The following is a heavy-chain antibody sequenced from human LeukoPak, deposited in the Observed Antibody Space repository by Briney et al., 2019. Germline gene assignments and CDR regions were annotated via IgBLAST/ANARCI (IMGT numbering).Heavy chain of an antibody. CDR2: MNPNSGNT. D-gene: IGHD6-13*01. J-gene: IGHJ5*02. CDR1: GYTFTSYG. Sequence: GASVKVSCKASGYTFTSYGISWVRQAPGQGLEWMGWMNPNSGNTGYAQKFQGRVTMTRNTSISTAYMELSSLRSEDTAVYYCAEAAGGGFDPWGQGTLVTVSS. V-gene: IGHV1-8*02. CDR3: AEAAGGGFDP.